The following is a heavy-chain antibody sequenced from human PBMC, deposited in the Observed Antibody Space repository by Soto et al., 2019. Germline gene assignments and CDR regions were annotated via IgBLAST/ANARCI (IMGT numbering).Heavy chain of an antibody. Sequence: PSETLSLTWTVSGGSISSSSYYGGWIRQQPGKGLEWIGSIYYSGSTYYHPSLNSRVTISVATSKNLFSLKLSSVTAAGTAVYYCVSHGCCTYWHHPHFDYWGQGTLVTVSS. CDR3: VSHGCCTYWHHPHFDY. J-gene: IGHJ4*02. CDR2: IYYSGST. D-gene: IGHD2-8*02. V-gene: IGHV4-39*01. CDR1: GGSISSSSYY.